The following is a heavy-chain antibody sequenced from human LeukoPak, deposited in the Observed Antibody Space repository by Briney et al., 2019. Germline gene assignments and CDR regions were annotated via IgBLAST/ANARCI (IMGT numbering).Heavy chain of an antibody. CDR3: ARDRGSTRPFDY. Sequence: SETLSLTCAVYGGSFSGYYWSWIRQPPGKGLECIGEINHSGSTNYNPSLTSRVTISVDTSKSQFSLKLSSVTAADTAVYYCARDRGSTRPFDYWGQGTLVTVSS. CDR1: GGSFSGYY. CDR2: INHSGST. J-gene: IGHJ4*02. D-gene: IGHD2-2*01. V-gene: IGHV4-34*01.